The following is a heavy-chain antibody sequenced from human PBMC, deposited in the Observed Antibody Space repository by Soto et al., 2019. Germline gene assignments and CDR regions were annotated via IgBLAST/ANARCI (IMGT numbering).Heavy chain of an antibody. D-gene: IGHD6-13*01. CDR3: ASGASRWCPYFFDS. J-gene: IGHJ4*02. CDR1: EGTFNSYA. V-gene: IGHV1-69*01. Sequence: QAQVVQSGAEVRKPGSSVKLSCKASEGTFNSYAIAWVRQAPGQGLEWMGGIIPYYNTLNYAQKFQDRVTITADDSTNTVYLELSSLRSDDTAVYFCASGASRWCPYFFDSWAQGTLVTVSS. CDR2: IIPYYNTL.